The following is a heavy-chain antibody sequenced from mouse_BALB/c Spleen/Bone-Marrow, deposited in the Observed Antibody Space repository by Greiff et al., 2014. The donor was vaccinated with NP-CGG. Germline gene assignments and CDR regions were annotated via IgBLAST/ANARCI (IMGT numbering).Heavy chain of an antibody. J-gene: IGHJ2*01. V-gene: IGHV1-54*01. CDR3: ARFGRYYFDY. Sequence: VQLQQSGAELVRPGTVVNVSCKASRYAFTNYLIEWVKQRPGQGLEWIGVINPGSGGANYNEKFKGKATLTADKSSSTAYMQLSSLTSDDSAVYFCARFGRYYFDYWGQGTTLAVSS. CDR1: RYAFTNYL. CDR2: INPGSGGA.